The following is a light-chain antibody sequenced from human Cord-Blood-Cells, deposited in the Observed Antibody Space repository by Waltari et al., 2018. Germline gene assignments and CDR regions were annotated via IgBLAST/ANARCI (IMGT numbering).Light chain of an antibody. CDR2: EVS. J-gene: IGLJ2*01. CDR1: SSDVGSYNL. CDR3: CSYAGSPRVV. Sequence: QSALTQPASVSGSPGQSITISCTGTSSDVGSYNLVSWYQRHPGKAPKLMIYEVSKRPSGVSSRFSGSRSGNTASLTIPGLQAEDEADYYCCSYAGSPRVVFGGGTKLTVL. V-gene: IGLV2-23*02.